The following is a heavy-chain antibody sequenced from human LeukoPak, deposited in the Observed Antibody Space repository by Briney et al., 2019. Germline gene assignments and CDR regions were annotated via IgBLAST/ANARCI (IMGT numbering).Heavy chain of an antibody. CDR1: GFTFSSYG. Sequence: GGSLRLSCAASGFTFSSYGMHWVRQAPGKGLEWVAFIRYDGSNKYYADSVKGRFTISRDNSMNTLYLQMNSLRAEDTAVYYCARGIDEYQLLVHAFDIWGQGTMVTVSS. CDR3: ARGIDEYQLLVHAFDI. J-gene: IGHJ3*02. CDR2: IRYDGSNK. D-gene: IGHD2-2*01. V-gene: IGHV3-30*02.